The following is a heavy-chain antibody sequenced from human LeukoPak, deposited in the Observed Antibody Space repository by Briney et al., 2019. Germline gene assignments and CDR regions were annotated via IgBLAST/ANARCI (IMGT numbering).Heavy chain of an antibody. Sequence: SQTLSLTCTVSGGPISSGSYYWSWIRQPAGKGLEWIGRIYTSGSTNYNPSLKSRVTISVDTSRNQFSLKLSSVTAADTAVYYCARDLSGSYSNWFDPWGQGTLVTVSS. CDR1: GGPISSGSYY. V-gene: IGHV4-61*02. D-gene: IGHD1-26*01. CDR3: ARDLSGSYSNWFDP. CDR2: IYTSGST. J-gene: IGHJ5*02.